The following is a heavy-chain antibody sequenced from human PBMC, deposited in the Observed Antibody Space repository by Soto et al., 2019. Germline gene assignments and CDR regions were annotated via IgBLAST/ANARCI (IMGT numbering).Heavy chain of an antibody. CDR1: GFTFSSYA. Sequence: SCAASGFTFSSYAMHWVRQAPGKGLEWVAVISYDGSNKYYADSVKGRFTISRDNSKNTLYLQMNSLRAEDTAVYYCAREFESYWGQGTLVTVSS. D-gene: IGHD3-9*01. CDR2: ISYDGSNK. J-gene: IGHJ4*02. V-gene: IGHV3-30-3*01. CDR3: AREFESY.